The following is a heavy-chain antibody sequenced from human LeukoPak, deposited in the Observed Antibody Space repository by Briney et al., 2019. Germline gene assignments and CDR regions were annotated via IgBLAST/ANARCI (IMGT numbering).Heavy chain of an antibody. V-gene: IGHV4-59*08. Sequence: SETLSLTCTVSGGSISSYYWSWIRQPPGKGQEWIGYIYYSGSTNYNPSLKSRVTISVDTSKNQFSLKLSSVTAADTAVYYCARHMTWIQLWSSYFDYWGQGTLVTVSS. CDR1: GGSISSYY. J-gene: IGHJ4*02. CDR3: ARHMTWIQLWSSYFDY. D-gene: IGHD5-18*01. CDR2: IYYSGST.